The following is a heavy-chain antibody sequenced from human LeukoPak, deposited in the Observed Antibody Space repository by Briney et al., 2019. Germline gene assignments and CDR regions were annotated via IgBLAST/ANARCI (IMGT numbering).Heavy chain of an antibody. CDR2: INWNGGST. Sequence: GGSLRLSCAASGFTVSSNYMSWVRQAPGKGLEWVSGINWNGGSTGYADSVKGRFTISRDNAKNSLYLQMNSLRAEDTALYYCARAIYSGYEAPWWYWGQGTLVTVSS. V-gene: IGHV3-20*04. J-gene: IGHJ4*02. CDR3: ARAIYSGYEAPWWY. D-gene: IGHD5-12*01. CDR1: GFTVSSNY.